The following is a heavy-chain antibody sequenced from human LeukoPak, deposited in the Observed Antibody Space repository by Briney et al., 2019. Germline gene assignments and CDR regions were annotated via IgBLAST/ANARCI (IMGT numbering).Heavy chain of an antibody. CDR2: IYHSGST. D-gene: IGHD1-26*01. CDR3: ARDIGEPAYYYYGMDV. Sequence: SGTLSLTCAVSGGSISSSNWWSWVRQPPGKGLEWIGEIYHSGSTNYNPSLKSRVTISVDKSKSQFSLKLSSVTAAATAVYYCARDIGEPAYYYYGMDVWGQGTRVTVSS. V-gene: IGHV4-4*02. J-gene: IGHJ6*02. CDR1: GGSISSSNW.